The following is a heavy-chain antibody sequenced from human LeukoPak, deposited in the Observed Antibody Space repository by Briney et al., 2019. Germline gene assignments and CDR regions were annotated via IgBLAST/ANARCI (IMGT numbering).Heavy chain of an antibody. CDR3: AKNGGYSYGLYYFDS. CDR1: GFAFSSYA. J-gene: IGHJ4*02. Sequence: GGSLRLSCAASGFAFSSYAMSWVRQAPGKGLEWVSSIISSGGVTYYADSGKGRFTISRDNSKNTVYLQMDSLRAEGSAVYYCAKNGGYSYGLYYFDSWGQGTLVTVSS. V-gene: IGHV3-23*01. CDR2: IISSGGVT. D-gene: IGHD5-18*01.